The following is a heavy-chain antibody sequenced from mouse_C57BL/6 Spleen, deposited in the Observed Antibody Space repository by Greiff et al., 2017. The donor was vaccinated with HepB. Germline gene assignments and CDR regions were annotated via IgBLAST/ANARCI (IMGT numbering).Heavy chain of an antibody. V-gene: IGHV5-6*01. CDR3: ARHPYYGSSYNFDY. Sequence: SGGDLVKPGGSLKLSCAASGFTFSSYGMSWVRQTPDKRLEWVATISSGGSYTYYPDSVKGRFTISRDNAKNTLYLQMSSLKSEDTAMYYCARHPYYGSSYNFDYWGQGTTLTVSS. D-gene: IGHD1-1*01. CDR2: ISSGGSYT. CDR1: GFTFSSYG. J-gene: IGHJ2*01.